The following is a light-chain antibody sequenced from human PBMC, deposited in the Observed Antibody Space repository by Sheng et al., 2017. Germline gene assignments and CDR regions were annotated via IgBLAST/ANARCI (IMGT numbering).Light chain of an antibody. Sequence: EIVMTQSPGTLSVSPGERATLSCRASQSVTTNLAWYQQRPGQAPSLLIYGASFRATGVPARFSGSGSGTEFILTISGLQSEDFASYYCQQYDIWPITFGGGTKVEIK. J-gene: IGKJ4*01. CDR3: QQYDIWPIT. V-gene: IGKV3-15*01. CDR1: QSVTTN. CDR2: GAS.